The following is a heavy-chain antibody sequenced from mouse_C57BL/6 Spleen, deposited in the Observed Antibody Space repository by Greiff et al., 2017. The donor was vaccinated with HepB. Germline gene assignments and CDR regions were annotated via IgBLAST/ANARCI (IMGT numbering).Heavy chain of an antibody. CDR1: GFTFSSYA. CDR2: ISSGGDYI. CDR3: TRDSSGYYAMDY. D-gene: IGHD3-2*02. J-gene: IGHJ4*01. V-gene: IGHV5-9-1*02. Sequence: EVQLVESGEGLVKPGGSLKLSCAASGFTFSSYAMSWVRQTPEKRLEWVAYISSGGDYIYYADTVKGRFTISRDNARNTLYLQMSSLKSEDTAMYYCTRDSSGYYAMDYWGQGTSVTVSS.